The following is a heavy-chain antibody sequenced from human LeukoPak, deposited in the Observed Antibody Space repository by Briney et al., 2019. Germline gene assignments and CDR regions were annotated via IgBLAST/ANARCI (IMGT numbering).Heavy chain of an antibody. CDR3: ARDQYSGRFDY. CDR1: GGSISSYY. Sequence: PSETLSLTCTVSGGSISSYYWSWIRQPPGKGLEWIGYIYYSGSTNYNPSLKSRVTISLDTSKNQFSLKLSSVTAADTALYYCARDQYSGRFDYWGQGTLVTVSS. CDR2: IYYSGST. V-gene: IGHV4-59*01. J-gene: IGHJ4*02. D-gene: IGHD5-12*01.